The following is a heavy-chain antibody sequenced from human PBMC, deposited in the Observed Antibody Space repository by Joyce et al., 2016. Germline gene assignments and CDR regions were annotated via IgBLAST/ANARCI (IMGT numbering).Heavy chain of an antibody. CDR3: AKKDYFDSGNYRLDY. CDR1: GYTLTNYA. Sequence: QVQFVQSGAEVKKPGASVKVSCKASGYTLTNYAVHWVRQAPGQGLEWMGWINAANGDTGYSQNLQGRVTITRETSATTTYMELSSLRSEDTAVYYCAKKDYFDSGNYRLDYWGQGTLVTVSS. V-gene: IGHV1-3*01. J-gene: IGHJ4*02. D-gene: IGHD3-10*01. CDR2: INAANGDT.